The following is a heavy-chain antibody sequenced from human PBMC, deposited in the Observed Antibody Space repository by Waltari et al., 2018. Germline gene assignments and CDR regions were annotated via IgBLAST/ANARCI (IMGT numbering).Heavy chain of an antibody. Sequence: QVQLVQSGAEVKKPGSSVKVSCKASGGTFSSYAISWVRQAPGQGLEWMGMVIPSLGLATYAQKFQGRVTITADKSTSTAYMELSSLRSEDTAVYYCAREYYYDSSSSDAFDIWGQGTMVTVSS. D-gene: IGHD3-22*01. CDR1: GGTFSSYA. J-gene: IGHJ3*02. CDR2: VIPSLGLA. V-gene: IGHV1-69*04. CDR3: AREYYYDSSSSDAFDI.